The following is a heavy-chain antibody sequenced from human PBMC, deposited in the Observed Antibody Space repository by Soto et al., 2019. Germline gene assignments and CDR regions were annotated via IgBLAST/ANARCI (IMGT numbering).Heavy chain of an antibody. CDR2: IDPSDSYT. CDR1: GYSFTSYW. D-gene: IGHD5-12*01. J-gene: IGHJ4*02. Sequence: GESLKISCKGSGYSFTSYWISWVRQMPGKGLEWMGRIDPSDSYTNYSPSFQGHVTISADRSISTAYLQWSSLKASDTAMYYCARGQMATIHPPVDYWGQGTLVTVSS. CDR3: ARGQMATIHPPVDY. V-gene: IGHV5-10-1*01.